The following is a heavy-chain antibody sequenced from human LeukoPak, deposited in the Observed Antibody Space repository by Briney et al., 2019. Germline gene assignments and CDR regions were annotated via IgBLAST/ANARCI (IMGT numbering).Heavy chain of an antibody. J-gene: IGHJ6*02. Sequence: APVKVSCKASGYTFTSYGISWVRLAPGQGLEWMGWISGYNGNTNYAQKLQGRVTMATDTSTSTAYMELRSLRSDDTAVYYCARSDYDFWSGYSDYGMDVWGQGTTVTVSS. CDR1: GYTFTSYG. CDR3: ARSDYDFWSGYSDYGMDV. D-gene: IGHD3-3*01. V-gene: IGHV1-18*01. CDR2: ISGYNGNT.